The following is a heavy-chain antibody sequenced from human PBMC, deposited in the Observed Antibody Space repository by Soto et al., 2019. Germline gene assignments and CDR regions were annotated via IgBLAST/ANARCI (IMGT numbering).Heavy chain of an antibody. D-gene: IGHD6-19*01. CDR1: GFTFSSYS. CDR2: ISSSSSTI. Sequence: GGSLRLSCAASGFTFSSYSMNWVRQAPGKGLEWVSYISSSSSTIYYADSVKGRFTISRDNAKNSLYLQMNSLRAEDTAVYYCARAPLMGIAVAGWYFDLWGRGTLVTVSS. J-gene: IGHJ2*01. CDR3: ARAPLMGIAVAGWYFDL. V-gene: IGHV3-48*04.